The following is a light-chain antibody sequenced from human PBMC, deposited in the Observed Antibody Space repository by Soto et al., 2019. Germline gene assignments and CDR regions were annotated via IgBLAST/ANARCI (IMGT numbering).Light chain of an antibody. V-gene: IGKV3-15*01. Sequence: ETVMTQSPATLSVSPGEGATLSCRASQSVSINLAWYQQKPGQAPRLLIYGASTRATGIPARFSGSGSGTDLTLTISSLQSKDFAVYYCQQYNNWPPITFGQGTRLEIK. CDR1: QSVSIN. CDR2: GAS. J-gene: IGKJ5*01. CDR3: QQYNNWPPIT.